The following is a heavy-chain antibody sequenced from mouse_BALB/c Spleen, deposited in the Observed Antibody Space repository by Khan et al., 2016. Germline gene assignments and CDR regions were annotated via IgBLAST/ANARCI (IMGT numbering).Heavy chain of an antibody. Sequence: QVQLQQPGAELVKPGASVKLSCKTAGYTFTSYRIQWVKQRPGKGLGWIGEIFPGTGTTYYNEKFKGKAPLNIDTSSSTAYMQLSSLTSEDSAVYFCAYFGNYFDYWCQGTTLTVSS. CDR1: GYTFTSYR. J-gene: IGHJ2*01. CDR2: IFPGTGTT. D-gene: IGHD2-1*01. V-gene: IGHV1S132*01. CDR3: AYFGNYFDY.